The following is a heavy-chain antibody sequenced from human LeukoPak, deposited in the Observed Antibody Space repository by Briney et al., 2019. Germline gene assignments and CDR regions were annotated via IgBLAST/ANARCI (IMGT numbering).Heavy chain of an antibody. V-gene: IGHV3-9*01. CDR3: AKPSSGYLIASGAFDI. CDR1: GFPFEDYA. J-gene: IGHJ3*02. CDR2: ITWNSGST. D-gene: IGHD3-22*01. Sequence: GRSLRLPCAPSGFPFEDYAMHWVRQAPGKGLEGVSGITWNSGSTAYADSVKGRFTISRDNAKNSLYLQMNSLRPEDTALYYCAKPSSGYLIASGAFDIWGQGTMVTVSS.